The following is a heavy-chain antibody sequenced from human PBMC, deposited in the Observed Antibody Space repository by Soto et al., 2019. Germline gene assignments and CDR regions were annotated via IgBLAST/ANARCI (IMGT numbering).Heavy chain of an antibody. CDR3: ARGIRGYYGMDV. Sequence: GGSLRLSCAASGFTFDDYAMHWVRQAPGKGLEWVSSIRCNEAGTGYADSVKGRFTISRDNGKNTVYLQMNSLRAEDTAVYYCARGIRGYYGMDVWAQGTTVTVSS. V-gene: IGHV3-9*01. CDR1: GFTFDDYA. J-gene: IGHJ6*02. CDR2: IRCNEAGT.